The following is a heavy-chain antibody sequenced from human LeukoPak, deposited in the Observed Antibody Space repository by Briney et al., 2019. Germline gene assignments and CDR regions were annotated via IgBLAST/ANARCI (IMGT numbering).Heavy chain of an antibody. D-gene: IGHD6-13*01. CDR2: ISGSGGST. CDR3: AKVGTSSWYVDSRYFDY. CDR1: GYTFRTYW. J-gene: IGHJ4*02. Sequence: PGESLKISCETSGYTFRTYWIGWVRQAPGKGLEWVSAISGSGGSTYYADSVKGRFTISRDNSKNTLYLQMNSLRAEDTAVYYCAKVGTSSWYVDSRYFDYWGQGTLVTVSS. V-gene: IGHV3-23*01.